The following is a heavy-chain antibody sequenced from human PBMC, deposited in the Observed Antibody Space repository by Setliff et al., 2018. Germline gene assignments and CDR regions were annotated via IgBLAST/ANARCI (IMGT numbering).Heavy chain of an antibody. V-gene: IGHV4-61*02. CDR3: ARQGGAIEYGENARVFDS. CDR2: IHASGSP. J-gene: IGHJ4*02. D-gene: IGHD1-1*01. Sequence: SETLSLTCTVSGGSITSGSFYWSWIRQPAGKRLEWIGRIHASGSPSYNPSLESRVTISVDKSENQLSLNLTSVTAADTAVYYCARQGGAIEYGENARVFDSWGQGILVTVSS. CDR1: GGSITSGSFY.